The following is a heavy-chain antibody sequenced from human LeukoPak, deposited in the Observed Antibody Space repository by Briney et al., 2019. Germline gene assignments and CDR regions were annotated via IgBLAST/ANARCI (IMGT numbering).Heavy chain of an antibody. CDR3: AKDGSRVDYYGSGSPGWYFDY. V-gene: IGHV3-23*01. CDR1: GFTFSSYA. Sequence: PGGSLRLSCAASGFTFSSYAMSWVRQAPGKGLEWVSAISGSGGSTYYADSVKGRFTISRDNSKNTLYLQMNSLRAEDTAVYYCAKDGSRVDYYGSGSPGWYFDYWGQGTLVTGSS. CDR2: ISGSGGST. J-gene: IGHJ4*02. D-gene: IGHD3-10*01.